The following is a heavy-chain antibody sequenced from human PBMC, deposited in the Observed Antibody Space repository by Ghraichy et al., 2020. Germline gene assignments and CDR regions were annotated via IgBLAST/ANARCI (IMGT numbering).Heavy chain of an antibody. V-gene: IGHV3-23*01. CDR2: ISGSGGST. CDR1: GFTFSSYA. CDR3: AKGPHGSGYFDY. D-gene: IGHD3-10*01. Sequence: SCAASGFTFSSYAMSWVRQAPGKGLEWVSAISGSGGSTYYADSVKGRFTISRDNSKNTLYLQMNSLRAEDTAVYYCAKGPHGSGYFDYWGQGTLVTVSS. J-gene: IGHJ4*02.